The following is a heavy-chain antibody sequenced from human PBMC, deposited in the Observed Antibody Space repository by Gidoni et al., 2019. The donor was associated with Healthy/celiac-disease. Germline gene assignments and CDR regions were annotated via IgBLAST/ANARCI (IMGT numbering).Heavy chain of an antibody. D-gene: IGHD2-8*01. CDR1: GGSISSSSYY. Sequence: QLQLQESGPGLVKPSETLSLPCTASGGSISSSSYYWGCIRQPPGKGLEWIGSIYYSGSTYYNPSLKSRVTISVDTSKNQFSLKLSSVTAADTAVYYCASLEYCTNGVCLYYFDYWGQGTLVTVSS. CDR2: IYYSGST. CDR3: ASLEYCTNGVCLYYFDY. J-gene: IGHJ4*02. V-gene: IGHV4-39*01.